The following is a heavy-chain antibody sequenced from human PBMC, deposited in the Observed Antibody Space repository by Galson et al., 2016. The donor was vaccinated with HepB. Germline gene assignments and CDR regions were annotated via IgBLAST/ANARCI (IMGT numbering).Heavy chain of an antibody. V-gene: IGHV3-30*04. J-gene: IGHJ4*02. D-gene: IGHD3-9*01. Sequence: SLRLSCAASGFTFSYHALHWVRQAPGKRLEWVSVISYDGSRRYYADSVKGRFTIYGDNSKNTLFLQMNSLTREDTAVYFCARDPDYNNSTGTFDYWGQGSLVTVSS. CDR1: GFTFSYHA. CDR2: ISYDGSRR. CDR3: ARDPDYNNSTGTFDY.